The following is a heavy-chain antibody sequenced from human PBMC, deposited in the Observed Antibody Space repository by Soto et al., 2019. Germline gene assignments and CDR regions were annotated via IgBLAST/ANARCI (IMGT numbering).Heavy chain of an antibody. J-gene: IGHJ4*02. CDR3: ARQEVTTFGYFDY. D-gene: IGHD4-17*01. V-gene: IGHV4-39*01. CDR1: GGSISSSSYY. CDR2: IYYSGST. Sequence: SETLSLTCTVSGGSISSSSYYWGWIRQPPGKGLEWIGSIYYSGSTYYNPSLKSRVTISVDTSKNQFSLKLSSVTAADTAVYYCARQEVTTFGYFDYWGQGTLVTVS.